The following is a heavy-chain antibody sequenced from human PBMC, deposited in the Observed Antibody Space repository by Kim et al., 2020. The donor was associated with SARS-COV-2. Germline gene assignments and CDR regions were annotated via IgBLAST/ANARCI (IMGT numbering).Heavy chain of an antibody. V-gene: IGHV1-3*01. CDR3: ARRLGDFVAFDI. Sequence: KYSEKCQDRVTITKDTSASTAYMELSSLRSEDTAVYYCARRLGDFVAFDIWGQGTMVTVSS. D-gene: IGHD2-21*01. J-gene: IGHJ3*02.